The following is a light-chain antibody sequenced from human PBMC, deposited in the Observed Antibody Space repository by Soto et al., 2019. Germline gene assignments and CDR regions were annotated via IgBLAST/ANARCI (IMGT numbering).Light chain of an antibody. Sequence: DIQMTQSPCSLSASVGDRVTITCRASQSISSYLNWYQQKPGKAPKLLIYAASSLQSGVPSRFSGSGSGTDFTLTISSLQPEDFATYYCQQSYSTPPTFGGGTKVDI. CDR1: QSISSY. CDR2: AAS. V-gene: IGKV1-39*01. CDR3: QQSYSTPPT. J-gene: IGKJ4*01.